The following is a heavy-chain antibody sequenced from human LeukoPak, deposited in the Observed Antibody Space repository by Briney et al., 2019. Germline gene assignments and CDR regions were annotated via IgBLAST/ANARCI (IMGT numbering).Heavy chain of an antibody. D-gene: IGHD3-10*01. CDR1: GFIFSSHG. J-gene: IGHJ4*02. CDR3: ARVPYGSGSYYNDY. Sequence: PGGTLRLSCAASGFIFSSHGVNWVRQAPGKGLEWVSGISPSGDITYYADSVKGRFTISRDNSKNTLYLQMNSLRAEDTAVYYCARVPYGSGSYYNDYWGQGTLVTVSS. CDR2: ISPSGDIT. V-gene: IGHV3-23*01.